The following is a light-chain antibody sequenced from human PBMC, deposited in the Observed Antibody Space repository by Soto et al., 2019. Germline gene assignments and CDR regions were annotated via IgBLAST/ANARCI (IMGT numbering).Light chain of an antibody. Sequence: EVVLTQSPGTLSWSPGERATLSCRASQFVSSNLAWYQQTPGQAPRPLTYGASTRATGIPARFSGSGSGTEFTLTISNLQPEDFAVYFCQQYHNWPPITFGQGTRLEI. CDR1: QFVSSN. CDR2: GAS. CDR3: QQYHNWPPIT. V-gene: IGKV3D-15*01. J-gene: IGKJ5*01.